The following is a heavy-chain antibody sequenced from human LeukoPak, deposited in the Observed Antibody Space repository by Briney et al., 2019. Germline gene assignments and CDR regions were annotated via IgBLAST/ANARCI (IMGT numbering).Heavy chain of an antibody. D-gene: IGHD6-19*01. CDR2: MNPNSGNT. CDR1: GYTFSSYD. J-gene: IGHJ4*02. CDR3: ARGPHTTSGWPQHYF. V-gene: IGHV1-8*01. Sequence: ASVKVSCKASGYTFSSYDINWVRQATGQGLEWMGWMNPNSGNTGYAQKFQGRVTMTRNTSITTAYMELSSLTSEDTAVYYCARGPHTTSGWPQHYFWGQGTLVTVSS.